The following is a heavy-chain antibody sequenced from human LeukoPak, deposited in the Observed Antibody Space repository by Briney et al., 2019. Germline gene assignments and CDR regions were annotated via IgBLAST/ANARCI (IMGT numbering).Heavy chain of an antibody. Sequence: PGRSLRLSCAASGFTFSSYAMHWVRQAPGKGLEWVAVISYDGSNKYYADSVKGRFTISRDNSKNTVYLQMNSLRTEDTAVYYCARAGGGSYYVNPDSWGQGTLVTVSS. CDR2: ISYDGSNK. V-gene: IGHV3-30-3*01. D-gene: IGHD1-26*01. CDR1: GFTFSSYA. J-gene: IGHJ4*02. CDR3: ARAGGGSYYVNPDS.